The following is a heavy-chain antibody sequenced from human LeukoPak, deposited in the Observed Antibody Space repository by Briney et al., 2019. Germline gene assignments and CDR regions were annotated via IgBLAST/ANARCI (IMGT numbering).Heavy chain of an antibody. Sequence: SETLSLTCAVSGGSISSGGYSWSWMRPPPGKGRAWIGYIYHIGSTYYNPSLKSLVTISVDRSKNQFSLKLSSVTAADTAVYYCARGGVEYYGSGSYYWAFDIWGQGTMVTVSS. J-gene: IGHJ3*02. CDR3: ARGGVEYYGSGSYYWAFDI. D-gene: IGHD3-10*01. CDR1: GGSISSGGYS. V-gene: IGHV4-30-2*01. CDR2: IYHIGST.